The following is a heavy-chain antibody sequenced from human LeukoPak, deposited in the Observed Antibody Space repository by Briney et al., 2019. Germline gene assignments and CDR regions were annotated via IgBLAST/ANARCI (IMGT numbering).Heavy chain of an antibody. CDR1: GFTFSSYA. CDR3: AHHGLGMATTGTFDY. V-gene: IGHV3-23*01. Sequence: GGSLRLSCAASGFTFSSYAMSWVRQAPGKGLERVSAISGSGGSTYYADSVKGRFTISRDNSKNTLYLQMNSLRAEDTAVYYCAHHGLGMATTGTFDYWGQGTLVTVSS. CDR2: ISGSGGST. D-gene: IGHD5-24*01. J-gene: IGHJ4*02.